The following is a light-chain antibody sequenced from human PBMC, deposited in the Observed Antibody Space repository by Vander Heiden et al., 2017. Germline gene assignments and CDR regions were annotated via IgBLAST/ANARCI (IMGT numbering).Light chain of an antibody. CDR2: EVS. CDR3: SSYTSSSTYVV. V-gene: IGLV2-14*01. J-gene: IGLJ2*01. Sequence: QSALTQPASVSGSPGQSLTISCTGTSSDVGGYNYVSWYQQHPGKGPKLMIYEVSNRPSGVSNRFSGSKSGNTASLTISGLQAEDEADYYCSSYTSSSTYVVFGGGTKLTVL. CDR1: SSDVGGYNY.